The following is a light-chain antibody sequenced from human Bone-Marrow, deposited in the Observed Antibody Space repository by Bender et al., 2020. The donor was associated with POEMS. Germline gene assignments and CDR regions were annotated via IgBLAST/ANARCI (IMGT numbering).Light chain of an antibody. CDR1: SSDVGSSDY. J-gene: IGLJ2*01. CDR3: CSFTGTYVL. V-gene: IGLV2-11*01. Sequence: QSALTQPRSVSGSPGQSVTISCTGTSSDVGSSDYLSWYQQHPGKAPQLIIYDFTQRPSGVPDRFSGSKSGNTASLTISGLQAEDDGDYYCCSFTGTYVLFGGGTKLTVL. CDR2: DFT.